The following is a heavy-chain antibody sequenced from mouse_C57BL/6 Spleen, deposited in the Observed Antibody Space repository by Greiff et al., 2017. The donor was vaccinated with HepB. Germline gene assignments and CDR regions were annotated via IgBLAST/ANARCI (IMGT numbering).Heavy chain of an antibody. V-gene: IGHV1-54*01. CDR3: ARSGWLLDYAMDY. J-gene: IGHJ4*01. CDR2: INPGSGGT. CDR1: GYAFTNYL. D-gene: IGHD2-3*01. Sequence: VQLQQSGAELVRPGTSVKVSCKASGYAFTNYLIEWVKQRPGQGLEWIGVINPGSGGTNYNEKFKGKATLTADISSSTAYMQLSSLTSEDSAVYFCARSGWLLDYAMDYWGQGTSVTVSS.